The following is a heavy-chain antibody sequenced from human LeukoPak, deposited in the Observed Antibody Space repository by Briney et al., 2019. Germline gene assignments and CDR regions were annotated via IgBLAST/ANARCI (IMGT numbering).Heavy chain of an antibody. J-gene: IGHJ4*02. CDR2: IDNDGNGI. D-gene: IGHD1-1*01. CDR3: ARENWYYDH. Sequence: GGSLRLSCAASGFMFSGYWMHWVRQGPEKGLELVSRIDNDGNGIIYADSVKGRFTTSRDNAKNTLYLQMSRLRSDDTAVYYCARENWYYDHWGQGTLVTVSS. CDR1: GFMFSGYW. V-gene: IGHV3-74*01.